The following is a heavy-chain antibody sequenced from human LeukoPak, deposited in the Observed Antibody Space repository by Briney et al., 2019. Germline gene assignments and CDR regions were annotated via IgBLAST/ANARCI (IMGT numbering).Heavy chain of an antibody. CDR2: IKQDGSEK. CDR3: AREGNVLLWFGEDYYMDV. CDR1: GFTFSSYW. V-gene: IGHV3-7*01. D-gene: IGHD3-10*01. J-gene: IGHJ6*03. Sequence: PGGSLRLSRAASGFTFSSYWMSWVRQAPGKGLEWVANIKQDGSEKYYVDSVKGRFTISRDNAKNSLYLQMNSLRAEDTAVYYCAREGNVLLWFGEDYYMDVWGKGTTVTVSS.